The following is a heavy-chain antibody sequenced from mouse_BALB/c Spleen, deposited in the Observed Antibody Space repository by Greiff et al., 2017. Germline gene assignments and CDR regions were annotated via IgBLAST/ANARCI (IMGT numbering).Heavy chain of an antibody. D-gene: IGHD1-1*01. Sequence: EVQLVESGGGLVKPGGSLKLSCAASGFTFSSYAMSWVRQSPEKRLEWVAEISSGGSYTYYPDTVTGRFTISRDNAKNTLYLEMSSLRSEDTAMYYCAREGYYGSKEDYFDYWGQGTTLTVSS. J-gene: IGHJ2*01. V-gene: IGHV5-9-4*01. CDR3: AREGYYGSKEDYFDY. CDR1: GFTFSSYA. CDR2: ISSGGSYT.